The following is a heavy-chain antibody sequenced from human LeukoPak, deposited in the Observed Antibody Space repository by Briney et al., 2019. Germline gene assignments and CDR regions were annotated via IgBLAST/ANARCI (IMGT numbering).Heavy chain of an antibody. CDR2: INHSGST. J-gene: IGHJ4*02. CDR1: GGSFSGYY. D-gene: IGHD2-15*01. V-gene: IGHV4-34*01. Sequence: SETLSLTCAVYGGSFSGYYWSWIRQPPGKGLEWIGEINHSGSTNYNPSLKSRVTISVDTSKNQFSLKLSSVTAADTAVYYCARARASYCSGGSCYSHYFDYWGQGTLVTVSS. CDR3: ARARASYCSGGSCYSHYFDY.